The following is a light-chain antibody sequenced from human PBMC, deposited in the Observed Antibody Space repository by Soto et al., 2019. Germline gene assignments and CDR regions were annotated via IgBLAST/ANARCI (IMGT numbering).Light chain of an antibody. CDR2: SNN. J-gene: IGLJ3*02. CDR1: SSNIGSHT. Sequence: QSVLTQPPSASGTPGQRVTISCSGSSSNIGSHTVNWYQQLPGTAPKLLMYSNNQRPSGVPYRFSGSKSGTSASLAVSGLQSGDDADYYCEAWDDSLNGWVFGGGTKLTVL. V-gene: IGLV1-44*01. CDR3: EAWDDSLNGWV.